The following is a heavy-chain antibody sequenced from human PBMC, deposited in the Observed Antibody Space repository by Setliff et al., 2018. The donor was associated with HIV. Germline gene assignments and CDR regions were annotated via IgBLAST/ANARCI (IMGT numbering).Heavy chain of an antibody. D-gene: IGHD6-19*01. CDR1: GGSFSGYY. V-gene: IGHV4-34*01. CDR3: ARGVRDNSGWSSYYFDY. J-gene: IGHJ4*02. CDR2: VTHSGRT. Sequence: SETLSLTCAVYGGSFSGYYWSWIRQPPGKGLEWIGEVTHSGRTNYNPSLESRVTTLVDTSKKQFSLGLTSVTAADTAVYYCARGVRDNSGWSSYYFDYWGQGTLVTVSS.